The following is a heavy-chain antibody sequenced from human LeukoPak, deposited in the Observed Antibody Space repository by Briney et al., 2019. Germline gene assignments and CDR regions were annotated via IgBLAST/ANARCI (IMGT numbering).Heavy chain of an antibody. CDR3: ARRAGSGWPTFDY. CDR2: IYHSGST. V-gene: IGHV4-38-2*01. D-gene: IGHD6-19*01. Sequence: SETLSLTCAVSGYSISSGYYWGWIRQPPGKGLEWIGSIYHSGSTYSNPSLKSRVTISVDTSKNQFSLHLNSLIAEDTAVYYCARRAGSGWPTFDYWGQGTLVTVSS. CDR1: GYSISSGYY. J-gene: IGHJ4*02.